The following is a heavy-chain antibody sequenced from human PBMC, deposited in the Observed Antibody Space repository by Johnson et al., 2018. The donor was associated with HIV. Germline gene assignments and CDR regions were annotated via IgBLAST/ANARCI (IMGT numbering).Heavy chain of an antibody. V-gene: IGHV3-30*02. CDR1: GFTFDDYG. CDR3: ARAEQLGGGAFDI. D-gene: IGHD6-6*01. Sequence: QVQLVESGGGVVRPVGSLRLSCAASGFTFDDYGMNWVRQAPGKGLEWVAFIRYDGSNTYYADSVKGRFTISRDNSKNTLYLQMNSLRAEDTAVYYCARAEQLGGGAFDIWGQGTTVIVSS. J-gene: IGHJ3*02. CDR2: IRYDGSNT.